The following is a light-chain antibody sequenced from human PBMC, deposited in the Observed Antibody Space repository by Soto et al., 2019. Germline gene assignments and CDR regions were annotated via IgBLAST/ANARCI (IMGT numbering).Light chain of an antibody. CDR1: QSVSSS. J-gene: IGKJ1*01. V-gene: IGKV3-15*01. Sequence: EIVMTQSPATLSVSPGERATLSCRASQSVSSSLAWYQQKPGQAPKLLFFGASTRATGIPARFSGSGSGTDFTLTISCLQSEDFATYYCQQYYSYPRSFGQGTKVDIK. CDR2: GAS. CDR3: QQYYSYPRS.